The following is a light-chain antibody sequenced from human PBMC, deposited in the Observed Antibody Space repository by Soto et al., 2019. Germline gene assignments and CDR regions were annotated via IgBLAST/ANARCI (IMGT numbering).Light chain of an antibody. CDR1: QDITND. CDR2: EAS. V-gene: IGKV1-33*01. CDR3: QQYVNVPLT. Sequence: DIQMTQSPSSLSAFVGDRVTITCQASQDITNDLNWYQQKPGKAPKVLIYEASNLETGVPSRFSGSGSGTDFTFTISSLQPEDIATYFCQQYVNVPLTFGGGTKVEIK. J-gene: IGKJ4*01.